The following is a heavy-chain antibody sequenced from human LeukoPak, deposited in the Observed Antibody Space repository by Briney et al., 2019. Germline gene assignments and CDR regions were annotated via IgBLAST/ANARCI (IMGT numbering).Heavy chain of an antibody. Sequence: GGSLRLSCAASGFTFSSYSMNWARQAPGKGLEWVSSISSSSSYIYYADSVKGRFTISRDNAKNSLYLHMNSLKAEDTTLCYCARAFQEEVYGMDGWGQGTTVTVSS. CDR1: GFTFSSYS. CDR3: ARAFQEEVYGMDG. V-gene: IGHV3-21*01. J-gene: IGHJ6*02. CDR2: ISSSSSYI.